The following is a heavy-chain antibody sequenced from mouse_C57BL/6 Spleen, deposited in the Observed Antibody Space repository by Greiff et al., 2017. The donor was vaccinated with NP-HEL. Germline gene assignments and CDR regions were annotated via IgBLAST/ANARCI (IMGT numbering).Heavy chain of an antibody. CDR2: IWSGGST. CDR3: ALYDYDEGFAY. V-gene: IGHV2-4*01. D-gene: IGHD2-4*01. J-gene: IGHJ3*01. Sequence: VQLQQSGPGLVQPSQSLSITCTVSGFSLTSYGVHWVRQPPGKGLEWLGVIWSGGSTDYNAAFISRLSISKDNSKSQVFFKMNSLQADDTAIYYCALYDYDEGFAYWGQGTLVTVSA. CDR1: GFSLTSYG.